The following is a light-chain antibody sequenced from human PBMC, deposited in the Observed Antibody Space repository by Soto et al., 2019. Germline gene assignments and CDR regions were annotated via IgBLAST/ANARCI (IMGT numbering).Light chain of an antibody. CDR2: GAS. Sequence: EIVLTQSPGTLSLSPGERATLSCRASQSVSSSYLAWYKQKPGQAPRLLIYGASSSATGIPDRFSGSGSGTDVTLTISRLEPEDFAVYYCHQYGSSPLFGQGTKLEIK. V-gene: IGKV3-20*01. CDR1: QSVSSSY. CDR3: HQYGSSPL. J-gene: IGKJ2*01.